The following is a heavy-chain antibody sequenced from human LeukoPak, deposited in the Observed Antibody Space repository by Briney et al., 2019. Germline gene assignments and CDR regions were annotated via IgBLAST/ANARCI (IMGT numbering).Heavy chain of an antibody. CDR2: IYPGDSDT. D-gene: IGHD6-13*01. Sequence: GESLKISCKGSGYSFPGYWIAWVRQMPGKGLEWMGIIYPGDSDTRYSPSLQGQVTISVDKSINTAYLQWGSLKASGTAMYYCSRHLYSTRGPDYWGQGTLVTVSS. V-gene: IGHV5-51*01. CDR3: SRHLYSTRGPDY. CDR1: GYSFPGYW. J-gene: IGHJ4*02.